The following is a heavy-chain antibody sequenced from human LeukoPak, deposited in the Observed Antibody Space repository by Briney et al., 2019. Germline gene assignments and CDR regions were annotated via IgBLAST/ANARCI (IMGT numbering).Heavy chain of an antibody. CDR3: ARDEGAPHAFDI. D-gene: IGHD1-26*01. CDR2: TYYSGST. V-gene: IGHV4-61*08. J-gene: IGHJ3*02. Sequence: SETLSLTCTVSGGSISSGDYYWSWIRQPPGKGLEWIGYTYYSGSTNYNPSLKSRVTISVDTSKNQFSLKLSSVTAADTTVYYCARDEGAPHAFDIWGQGTMVTVSS. CDR1: GGSISSGDYY.